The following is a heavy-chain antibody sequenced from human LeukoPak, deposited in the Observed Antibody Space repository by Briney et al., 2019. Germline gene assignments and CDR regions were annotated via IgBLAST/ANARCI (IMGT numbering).Heavy chain of an antibody. CDR2: ISGDGGST. CDR3: AKVAGCSGGSCYSPDAFDV. V-gene: IGHV3-43*02. Sequence: GGSLRLSCAASGFTFDDYAMHWVRQAPGKGLEWVSLISGDGGSTYYADSVKGRFTISRDNSKNSLYLQMNSLRTEDTALYYCAKVAGCSGGSCYSPDAFDVWGQGTMVTVSS. J-gene: IGHJ3*01. D-gene: IGHD2-15*01. CDR1: GFTFDDYA.